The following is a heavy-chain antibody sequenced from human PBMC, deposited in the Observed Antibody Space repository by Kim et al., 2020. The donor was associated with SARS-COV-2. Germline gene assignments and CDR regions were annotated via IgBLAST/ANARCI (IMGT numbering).Heavy chain of an antibody. J-gene: IGHJ4*02. CDR3: AKPMMGYYDSSGYWFQPFDY. Sequence: RFTSSRDNSKNTLYLQMNSLRAEDTAVYYCAKPMMGYYDSSGYWFQPFDYWGQGTLVTVSS. V-gene: IGHV3-23*01. D-gene: IGHD3-22*01.